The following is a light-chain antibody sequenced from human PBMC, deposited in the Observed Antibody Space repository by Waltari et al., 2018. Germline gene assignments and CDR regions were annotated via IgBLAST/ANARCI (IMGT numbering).Light chain of an antibody. CDR3: YSVADNSVV. Sequence: SYDLTQPSSVSVSPGQTASITSSGQILTIKSARWFQQRPGQPPTLLIYKDTERPSGIPERFFGSISGTTVTLTISEVRVEDEADYYCYSVADNSVVFGGGTKLTVL. J-gene: IGLJ2*01. CDR2: KDT. V-gene: IGLV3-27*01. CDR1: ILTIKS.